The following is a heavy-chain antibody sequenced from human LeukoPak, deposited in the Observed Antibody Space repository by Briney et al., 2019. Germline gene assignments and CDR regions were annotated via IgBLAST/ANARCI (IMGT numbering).Heavy chain of an antibody. Sequence: SETLSLTCTVSGGSISSGDYYWRWIRQPPGKGLEWIGYIYYSGSTYYNPSLKSRVTISVDTSKNQFSLKLHSVTAADTAVYYCARFRGSGWYYFDSWGQGTLVTVSS. V-gene: IGHV4-30-4*02. CDR1: GGSISSGDYY. D-gene: IGHD6-19*01. CDR3: ARFRGSGWYYFDS. CDR2: IYYSGST. J-gene: IGHJ4*02.